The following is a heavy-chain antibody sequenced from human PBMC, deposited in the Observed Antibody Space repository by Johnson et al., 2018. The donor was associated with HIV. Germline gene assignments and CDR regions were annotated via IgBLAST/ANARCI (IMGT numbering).Heavy chain of an antibody. CDR3: ARSRGGSSEDAFDI. D-gene: IGHD1-26*01. V-gene: IGHV3-30-3*01. J-gene: IGHJ3*02. CDR1: GFTFSSYA. CDR2: ISYDGSNK. Sequence: QVQLVESGGGVVQPGRSLRLSCAASGFTFSSYAMHWVRQAPVKGLEWVAVISYDGSNKYYADSVKGRFTISRDNSKNTLYLQMNSLRAEDTAVYYCARSRGGSSEDAFDIWGQGTMVTVSS.